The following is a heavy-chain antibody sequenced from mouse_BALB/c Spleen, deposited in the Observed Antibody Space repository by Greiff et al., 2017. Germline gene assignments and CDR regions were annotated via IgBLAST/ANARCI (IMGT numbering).Heavy chain of an antibody. CDR3: ARQEGYYYGSSWAY. V-gene: IGHV5-12-1*01. Sequence: EVQLVESGGGLVKPGGSLKLSCAASGFAFSSYDMSWVRLTPEKRLEWVAYISSGGGSTYYPDTVKGRFTISRDNAKNTLYLQMSSLKSEDTAMYYCARQEGYYYGSSWAYWGQGTLVTVSA. CDR1: GFAFSSYD. D-gene: IGHD1-1*01. J-gene: IGHJ3*01. CDR2: ISSGGGST.